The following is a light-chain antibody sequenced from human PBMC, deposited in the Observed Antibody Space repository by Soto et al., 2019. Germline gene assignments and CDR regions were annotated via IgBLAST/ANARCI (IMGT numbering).Light chain of an antibody. V-gene: IGKV1-6*01. Sequence: AIQMTQSPSSLSASVGDRVTITCRASQDIRHDLGWYQQRPGKAPKLLIYAASTLQSGVPPRFSGSGSGTDFTLTITSLQPDDFATYYCLQDYGYPRTFGQGTKVEVK. J-gene: IGKJ1*01. CDR2: AAS. CDR1: QDIRHD. CDR3: LQDYGYPRT.